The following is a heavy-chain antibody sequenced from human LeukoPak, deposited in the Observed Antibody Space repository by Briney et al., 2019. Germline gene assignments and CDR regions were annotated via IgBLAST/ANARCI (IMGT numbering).Heavy chain of an antibody. V-gene: IGHV1-46*01. D-gene: IGHD2-2*02. CDR3: ARDGTVVVPAAISTYNWFDP. J-gene: IGHJ5*02. Sequence: ASVKVSCKASGYTFTSYGISWVRQAPGQGLEWMGIINPSGGSTSYAQKFQGRVTMTRDTSTSTVYMELSSLRSEDTAVYYCARDGTVVVPAAISTYNWFDPWGQGTLVTVSS. CDR1: GYTFTSYG. CDR2: INPSGGST.